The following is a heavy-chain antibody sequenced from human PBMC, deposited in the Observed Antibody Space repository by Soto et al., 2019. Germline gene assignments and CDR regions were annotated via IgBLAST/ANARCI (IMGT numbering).Heavy chain of an antibody. D-gene: IGHD2-2*01. J-gene: IGHJ4*02. CDR3: AQDEYQLPNSPDY. CDR2: ISGSGGRT. Sequence: EVQLLESGGGLVQPGGSLRLSCAASGFTFTSYAMNWVRQAPGKGLEWVSAISGSGGRTNYADSVKGRFTVSRDNSKNTLYLQMNRLRAEDTAVYYCAQDEYQLPNSPDYWGQGTLVTVSS. CDR1: GFTFTSYA. V-gene: IGHV3-23*01.